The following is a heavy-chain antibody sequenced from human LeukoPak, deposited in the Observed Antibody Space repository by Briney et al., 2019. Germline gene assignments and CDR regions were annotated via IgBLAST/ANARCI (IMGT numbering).Heavy chain of an antibody. CDR3: ARGSGSSWAYYYYMDV. J-gene: IGHJ6*03. D-gene: IGHD6-13*01. V-gene: IGHV4-61*02. Sequence: SETLSLTCTVSGGSISSGSYYWSWIRQPPGKGLEWIGRIYTSGSTNYNPSLKSRVTISVDTSKNQSSLKLSSVTAADTAVYYCARGSGSSWAYYYYMDVWGKGTTVTISS. CDR2: IYTSGST. CDR1: GGSISSGSYY.